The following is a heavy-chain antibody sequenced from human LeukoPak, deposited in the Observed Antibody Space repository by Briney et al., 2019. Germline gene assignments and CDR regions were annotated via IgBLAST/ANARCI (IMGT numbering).Heavy chain of an antibody. CDR2: IIPIFGTA. V-gene: IGHV1-69*06. CDR3: ARPGSAGAFIANFDY. CDR1: GGTFSSYA. Sequence: GASVKVSCKASGGTFSSYAISWVRQAPGQGLEWMGGIIPIFGTANYAQKFQGRVTITADKSTSTAYMELSSLRSEDTAVYYCARPGSAGAFIANFDYWGQGTLVTVSS. D-gene: IGHD6-13*01. J-gene: IGHJ4*02.